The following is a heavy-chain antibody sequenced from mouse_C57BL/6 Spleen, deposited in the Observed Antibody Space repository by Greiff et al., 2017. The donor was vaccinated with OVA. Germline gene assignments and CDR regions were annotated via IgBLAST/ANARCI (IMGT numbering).Heavy chain of an antibody. V-gene: IGHV2-3*01. CDR3: AKRNWDGGYFDV. Sequence: VQLQESGPGLVAPSQSLSITCTVSGFSLTSYGVSWVRHPPGKGLEWLGVIWGDGSTNYHSALISRLSIRQDNSKSQVFLKLNSLQTEDTATYDCAKRNWDGGYFDVWGTGTTVTVSS. D-gene: IGHD4-1*02. J-gene: IGHJ1*03. CDR1: GFSLTSYG. CDR2: IWGDGST.